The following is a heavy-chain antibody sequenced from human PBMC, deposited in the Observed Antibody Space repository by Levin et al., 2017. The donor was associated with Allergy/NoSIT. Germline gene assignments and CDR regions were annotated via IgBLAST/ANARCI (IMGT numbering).Heavy chain of an antibody. CDR3: AKLEEGAVLLWFGDRDY. Sequence: GESLKISCAASGFTFSSYAMSWVRQAPGKGLEWVSAISGSGGSTYYADSVKGRFTISRDNSKNTLYLQMNSLRAEDTAVYYCAKLEEGAVLLWFGDRDYWGQGTLVTVSS. J-gene: IGHJ4*02. CDR2: ISGSGGST. CDR1: GFTFSSYA. D-gene: IGHD3-10*01. V-gene: IGHV3-23*01.